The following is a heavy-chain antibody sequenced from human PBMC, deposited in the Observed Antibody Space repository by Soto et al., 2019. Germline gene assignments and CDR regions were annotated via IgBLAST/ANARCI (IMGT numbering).Heavy chain of an antibody. CDR2: ISGSGGST. CDR1: GFTFSNYA. D-gene: IGHD2-21*01. J-gene: IGHJ4*02. V-gene: IGHV3-23*01. Sequence: PVGSLRLSCAASGFTFSNYAMSWVRQAPGKGLEWVSVISGSGGSTYYADSVKGRFTISRDNSKNTLYLQMNSLRAEDTAVYYCAIETSFYSPIDYWGQGTLVTVSS. CDR3: AIETSFYSPIDY.